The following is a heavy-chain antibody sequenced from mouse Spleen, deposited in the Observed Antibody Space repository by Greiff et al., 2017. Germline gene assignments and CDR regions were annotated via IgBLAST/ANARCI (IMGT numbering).Heavy chain of an antibody. Sequence: VQLQQSGAELVKPGASVKLSCKASGYTFTSYWMHWVKQRPGQGLEWIGEIDPSDSYTNYNQKFKGKATLTVDKSSSTAYMQLSSLTSEDSAVYYCARYYGSRGRYFDVWGAGTTVTVSS. CDR3: ARYYGSRGRYFDV. CDR1: GYTFTSYW. D-gene: IGHD1-1*01. CDR2: IDPSDSYT. V-gene: IGHV1-69*02. J-gene: IGHJ1*01.